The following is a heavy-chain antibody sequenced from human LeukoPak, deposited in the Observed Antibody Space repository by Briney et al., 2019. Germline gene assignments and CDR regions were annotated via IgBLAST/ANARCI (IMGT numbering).Heavy chain of an antibody. Sequence: GGSPRLSCAASGFTFSSYAMSWVRQAPGRGVEWVSAISGSGGSTYYADSVKGRFTISRDNSKNTLYLQMNSLRAEDTAVYYCAKSMIVVVINGRYGMDVWGQGTTVTVSS. CDR1: GFTFSSYA. V-gene: IGHV3-23*01. CDR3: AKSMIVVVINGRYGMDV. J-gene: IGHJ6*02. CDR2: ISGSGGST. D-gene: IGHD3-22*01.